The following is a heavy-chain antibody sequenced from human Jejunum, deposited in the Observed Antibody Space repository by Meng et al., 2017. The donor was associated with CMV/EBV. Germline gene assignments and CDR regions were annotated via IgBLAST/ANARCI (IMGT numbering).Heavy chain of an antibody. Sequence: LSCAASGFTFSSYWMHWVRQAPGKGLVWVSRINSDGSSTTYADSVKGRFTISRDNAKNTLYLQMNSLRAEDTAMYYCGRDQKGACPDYWGQGTLVTVSS. CDR2: INSDGSST. CDR3: GRDQKGACPDY. D-gene: IGHD1-26*01. CDR1: GFTFSSYW. V-gene: IGHV3-74*01. J-gene: IGHJ4*02.